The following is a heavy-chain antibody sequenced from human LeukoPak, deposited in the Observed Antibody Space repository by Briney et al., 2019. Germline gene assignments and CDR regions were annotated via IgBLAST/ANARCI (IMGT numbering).Heavy chain of an antibody. Sequence: ASVKVSCKASGFTFTGHYMHWVRQAPGQGLEWMGWINPNSGGTNSAQKFQGRVTMTRDTSISTAYMELSRLRSDDTAGYYCAREYGDYEFDYWGQGTLVIVSS. CDR2: INPNSGGT. CDR3: AREYGDYEFDY. CDR1: GFTFTGHY. D-gene: IGHD4-17*01. V-gene: IGHV1-2*02. J-gene: IGHJ4*02.